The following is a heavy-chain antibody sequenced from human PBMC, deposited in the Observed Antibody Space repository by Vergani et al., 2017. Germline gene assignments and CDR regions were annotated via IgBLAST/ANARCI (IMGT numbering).Heavy chain of an antibody. CDR3: ATACYGSGSYYNGPVSAIDI. CDR1: GYTFTSYG. V-gene: IGHV1-18*04. D-gene: IGHD3-10*01. CDR2: ISAYNGNT. Sequence: QVQLVQSGAEVKKPGASVKVSCKASGYTFTSYGISWVRQAPGQGLEWMGWISAYNGNTNYAQKLQGRVTMTTDTSTSTAYMELSSLRSEDTAVYYCATACYGSGSYYNGPVSAIDIWGQGTMVTVSS. J-gene: IGHJ3*02.